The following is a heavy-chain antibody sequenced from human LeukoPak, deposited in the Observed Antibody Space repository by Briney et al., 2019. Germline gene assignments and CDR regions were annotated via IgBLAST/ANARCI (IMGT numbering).Heavy chain of an antibody. Sequence: NPSETLSLTCSVSGSPIRSYYWTWIRQPPGKGLECIGYIYYSGSTNYNPSLKSRVTISEDTSKNQFSLRVNSVTAADTAVYYCARLWDSTGLYFYYYMDVWGEGTTVTVSS. D-gene: IGHD6-19*01. V-gene: IGHV4-59*08. CDR2: IYYSGST. CDR3: ARLWDSTGLYFYYYMDV. J-gene: IGHJ6*03. CDR1: GSPIRSYY.